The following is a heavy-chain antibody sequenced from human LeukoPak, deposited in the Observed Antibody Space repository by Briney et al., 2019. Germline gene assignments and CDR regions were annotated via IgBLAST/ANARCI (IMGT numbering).Heavy chain of an antibody. V-gene: IGHV1-18*01. CDR3: ATVGSGSYGAFDI. D-gene: IGHD3-10*01. Sequence: GASVKVSCKASGYTFTSYGISWVRQAPGQGLEWMGWISAYNGNTNYAQKFQGRVTMTEDTSTDTAYMELSSLRSEDTAVYYCATVGSGSYGAFDIWGQGTMVTVSS. CDR1: GYTFTSYG. J-gene: IGHJ3*02. CDR2: ISAYNGNT.